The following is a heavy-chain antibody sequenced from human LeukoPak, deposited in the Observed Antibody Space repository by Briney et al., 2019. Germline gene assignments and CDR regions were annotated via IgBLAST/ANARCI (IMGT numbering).Heavy chain of an antibody. J-gene: IGHJ4*02. D-gene: IGHD6-13*01. Sequence: ASVKVSCKASGYTFTSYYMHWVRQAPGQGLEWMGIINPSGGSTNYAQKLQGRVTMTTDTSTSTAYMELRSLRSDDTAVYYCARLLGIGIAAAGNDYWGQGTLVTVSS. CDR3: ARLLGIGIAAAGNDY. V-gene: IGHV1-46*01. CDR2: INPSGGST. CDR1: GYTFTSYY.